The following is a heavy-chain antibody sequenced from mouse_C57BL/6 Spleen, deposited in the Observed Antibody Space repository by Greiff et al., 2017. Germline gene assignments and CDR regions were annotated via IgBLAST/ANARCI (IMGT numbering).Heavy chain of an antibody. Sequence: EVMLVESGGGLVQPKGSLKLSCAASGFTFNTYAMHWVRQAPGKGLEWVARIRSKSSNYATYYADSVKDRFTISRDDSQSMLYLQMNKLKTEDTAMYYCVRGGSNYPYYAMDYWGQGTAVTVSS. CDR2: IRSKSSNYAT. J-gene: IGHJ4*01. D-gene: IGHD1-1*01. CDR3: VRGGSNYPYYAMDY. V-gene: IGHV10-3*01. CDR1: GFTFNTYA.